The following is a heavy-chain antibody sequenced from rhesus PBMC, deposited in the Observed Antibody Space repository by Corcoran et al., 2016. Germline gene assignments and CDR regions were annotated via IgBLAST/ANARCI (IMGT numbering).Heavy chain of an antibody. CDR3: VASYGSGGFDY. Sequence: EVQLVESGGGLVQPGVSLRLSCSASGFTFRRSVLLWFRQASGKGLEWVGRIRSISNNYETGYSASVNGRFTISRDDSKNTAYLQMNSLKTEDTAVYYCVASYGSGGFDYWGQGVLVTVSS. J-gene: IGHJ4*01. CDR1: GFTFRRSV. V-gene: IGHV3-118*01. D-gene: IGHD2-39*02. CDR2: IRSISNNYET.